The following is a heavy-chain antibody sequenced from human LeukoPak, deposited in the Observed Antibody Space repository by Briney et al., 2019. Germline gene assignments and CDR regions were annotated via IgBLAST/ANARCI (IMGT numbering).Heavy chain of an antibody. D-gene: IGHD3-3*01. J-gene: IGHJ5*02. CDR1: GGSISSHY. V-gene: IGHV4-59*11. CDR2: IYYSGST. CDR3: ACRSGDWFDP. Sequence: SETLSLTCIVSGGSISSHYWSWIRQPPGKGLEWIGYIYYSGSTNYNPSLKSRVTISVDTSKNQFSLKLSSVTAADTAVYYCACRSGDWFDPWGQGTLVIVSS.